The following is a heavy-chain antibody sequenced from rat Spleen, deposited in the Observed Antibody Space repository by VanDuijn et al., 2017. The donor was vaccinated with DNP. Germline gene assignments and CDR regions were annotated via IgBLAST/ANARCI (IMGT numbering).Heavy chain of an antibody. Sequence: EVQLVESGGGLVQPGRSLKLSCVASGFTFDNCWMTWIRQAPTKGLEWVASISTSGNAYYRDSVKGRFTISRDYAKSTLYLQMDSLRSEETATYYCARFMYTTDHYYVEYYVMDAWGQGTSVTVSS. D-gene: IGHD1-6*01. V-gene: IGHV5S11*01. J-gene: IGHJ4*01. CDR2: ISTSGNA. CDR1: GFTFDNCW. CDR3: ARFMYTTDHYYVEYYVMDA.